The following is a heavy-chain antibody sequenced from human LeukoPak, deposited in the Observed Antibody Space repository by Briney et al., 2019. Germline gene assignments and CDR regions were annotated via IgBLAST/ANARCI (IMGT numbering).Heavy chain of an antibody. CDR3: ARGSYYDFWSGYYQRYYFDY. D-gene: IGHD3-3*01. J-gene: IGHJ4*02. V-gene: IGHV3-53*01. CDR1: GFIVSGDF. CDR2: IYSDGST. Sequence: GGSLRLSCAASGFIVSGDFMSWVRQDPGKGLEWVSVIYSDGSTYYADSVKGRFTISRDNSKNTLYLQMNSLRAEDTAVYYCARGSYYDFWSGYYQRYYFDYWGQGTLVTVSS.